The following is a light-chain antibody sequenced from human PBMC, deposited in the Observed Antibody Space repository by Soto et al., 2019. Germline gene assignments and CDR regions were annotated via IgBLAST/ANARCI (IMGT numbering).Light chain of an antibody. Sequence: QSVLTQPPSASGTPGQRVTISCSGSSSNIGSNYVYWYQQLPGMAPKLLIYRNNQRPSGVPDRFSGSKSGTSASLAISGLRSEDEADYYCGAWDDSLSGSWVFGGGTKVTVL. CDR1: SSNIGSNY. V-gene: IGLV1-47*01. J-gene: IGLJ3*02. CDR3: GAWDDSLSGSWV. CDR2: RNN.